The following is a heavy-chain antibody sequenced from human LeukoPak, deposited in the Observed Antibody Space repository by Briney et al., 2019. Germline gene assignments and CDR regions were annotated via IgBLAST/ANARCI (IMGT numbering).Heavy chain of an antibody. CDR2: ISSSGSTI. CDR3: ARDHPVGATFWGWFDP. CDR1: GFTFSDYY. J-gene: IGHJ5*02. D-gene: IGHD1-26*01. V-gene: IGHV3-11*04. Sequence: PGGSLRLSCAASGFTFSDYYMSWIRQAPGKGLEWVSYISSSGSTIYYADSVKGRFTISRDNAKNSLYLQMNSLRAEDTAVYYCARDHPVGATFWGWFDPWGQGTLVTVSS.